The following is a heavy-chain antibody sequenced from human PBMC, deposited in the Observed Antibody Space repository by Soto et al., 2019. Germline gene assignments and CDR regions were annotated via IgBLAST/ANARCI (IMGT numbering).Heavy chain of an antibody. CDR2: IYSGGYT. CDR3: GPSRGGGGY. CDR1: GFTVSNNY. D-gene: IGHD3-16*01. Sequence: EVQLVESGGGLIQPGGSLRLSCAVSGFTVSNNYMSWVRQAPGKGLEGVSVIYSGGYTPYGDSEKGRFTISRENSKNTLLPKRKSRRAADTAVYYGGPSRGGGGYWGQGTLVTVSS. J-gene: IGHJ4*02. V-gene: IGHV3-53*01.